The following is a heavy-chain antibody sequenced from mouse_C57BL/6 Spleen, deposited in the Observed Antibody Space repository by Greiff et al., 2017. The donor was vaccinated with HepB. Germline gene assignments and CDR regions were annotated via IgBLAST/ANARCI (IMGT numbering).Heavy chain of an antibody. J-gene: IGHJ2*01. CDR1: GYTFTSYW. V-gene: IGHV1-53*01. D-gene: IGHD1-1*01. Sequence: QVQLKQSGTELVKPGASVKLSCKASGYTFTSYWMHWVKQRPGQGLEWIGNINPSNGGTNYNEKFKSKATLTVDKSSSTAYMQLSSLTSEDSAVYYGARGDYYGSSYEDYWGQGTTLTVSS. CDR3: ARGDYYGSSYEDY. CDR2: INPSNGGT.